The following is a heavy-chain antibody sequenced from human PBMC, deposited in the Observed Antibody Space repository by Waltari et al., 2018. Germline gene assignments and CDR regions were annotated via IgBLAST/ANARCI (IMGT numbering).Heavy chain of an antibody. CDR2: ISSSSSYI. CDR1: GFTFSSYS. J-gene: IGHJ3*02. CDR3: ARDDQQLVKNAFDI. V-gene: IGHV3-21*01. Sequence: EVQLVESGGGLVKPGGSLRLSCAASGFTFSSYSMNWVRQAPGKGLEWVSSISSSSSYIYYADSVKGRFTISGDNAKNSLYLQMNSLRAEDTAVYYCARDDQQLVKNAFDIWGQGTMVTVSS. D-gene: IGHD6-13*01.